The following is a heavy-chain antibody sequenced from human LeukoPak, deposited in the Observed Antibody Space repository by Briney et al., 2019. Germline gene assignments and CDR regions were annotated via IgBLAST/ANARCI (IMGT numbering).Heavy chain of an antibody. CDR1: GFTFSTFS. V-gene: IGHV3-48*04. CDR2: ISTSSSTT. Sequence: GGSLRLSCAASGFTFSTFSMNWVRQAPGKGPEWVSYISTSSSTTYYADSVKGRFTISRDNAKNSLHLQMNSLRAEDTAVYYCAKETPSIADPGVDYWGQGTLVTVSS. J-gene: IGHJ4*02. CDR3: AKETPSIADPGVDY. D-gene: IGHD6-6*01.